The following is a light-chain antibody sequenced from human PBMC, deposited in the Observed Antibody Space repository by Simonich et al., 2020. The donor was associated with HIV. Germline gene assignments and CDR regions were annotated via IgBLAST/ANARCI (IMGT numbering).Light chain of an antibody. CDR1: SSNIGAGYD. CDR2: GNS. Sequence: QSVLTQPPSVSGAPGQRVTISCTGSSSNIGAGYDVHWYQQLPGTAPKPLIYGNSNRPSGVPDRFSGSKSGTSASLAISGLQSEDEADYYCAAWDDSLNDVVFGGGTKLTVL. V-gene: IGLV1-40*01. J-gene: IGLJ2*01. CDR3: AAWDDSLNDVV.